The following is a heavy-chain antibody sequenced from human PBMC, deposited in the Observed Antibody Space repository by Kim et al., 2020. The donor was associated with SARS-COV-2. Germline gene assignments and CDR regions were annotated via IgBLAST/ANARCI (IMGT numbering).Heavy chain of an antibody. CDR2: IYYSGST. J-gene: IGHJ6*02. V-gene: IGHV4-59*13. Sequence: SETLFLTCTVSGGSISSYYWSWIRQPPGKGLEWIGYIYYSGSTNFNPSLKSRVTISVDTSKNQFSLKLSSVTAADTAVYYCARGGYDFWSGYYYYYYGMDVWGQGTTVTVSS. CDR1: GGSISSYY. D-gene: IGHD3-3*01. CDR3: ARGGYDFWSGYYYYYYGMDV.